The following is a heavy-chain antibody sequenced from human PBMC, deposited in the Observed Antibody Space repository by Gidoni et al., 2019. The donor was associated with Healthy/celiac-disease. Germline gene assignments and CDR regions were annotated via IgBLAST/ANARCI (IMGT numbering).Heavy chain of an antibody. CDR2: IYYSGST. CDR1: GGSISSGGYY. CDR3: ARDKTSIAAREGYYYYYGMDV. D-gene: IGHD6-6*01. V-gene: IGHV4-31*03. Sequence: QVQLQESGPGLVKPSQTLSLTCTVSGGSISSGGYYWSWIRQHPGKGLECIRYIYYSGSTYYNPSLKSRVTISVDTSKNQFSLKLSSVTAADTAVYYCARDKTSIAAREGYYYYYGMDVWGQGTTVTVSS. J-gene: IGHJ6*02.